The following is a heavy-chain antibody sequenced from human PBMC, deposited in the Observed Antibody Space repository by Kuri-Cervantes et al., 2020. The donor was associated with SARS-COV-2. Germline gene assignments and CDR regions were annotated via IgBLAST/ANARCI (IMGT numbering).Heavy chain of an antibody. V-gene: IGHV3-11*01. Sequence: GGSLRLSCAASGFAFGDYYMSWIRQAPGKGLEWVSYVSHSGTIIYQADSVKGRFTISRDNAKNSLYLQMNSLRGEDTAVYYCARDGTAGGSYNWFDPRGQGTLVTVSS. CDR1: GFAFGDYY. J-gene: IGHJ5*02. CDR2: VSHSGTII. CDR3: ARDGTAGGSYNWFDP. D-gene: IGHD1-26*01.